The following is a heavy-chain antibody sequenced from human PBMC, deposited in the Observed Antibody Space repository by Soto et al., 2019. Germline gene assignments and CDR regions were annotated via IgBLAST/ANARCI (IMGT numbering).Heavy chain of an antibody. CDR3: SSGASRWYPYFFDS. CDR2: IIPYYNTL. J-gene: IGHJ4*02. Sequence: QAQVVQSGAEVRKPGSSVKLSCKASEGTFNSYAIAWVRQAPGQGLEWMGGIIPYYNTLNYAQKFQDRVKITADDSTNTVYMELSSLRSDDTAVYFCSSGASRWYPYFFDSWAQGTLVTVS. V-gene: IGHV1-69*01. CDR1: EGTFNSYA. D-gene: IGHD6-13*01.